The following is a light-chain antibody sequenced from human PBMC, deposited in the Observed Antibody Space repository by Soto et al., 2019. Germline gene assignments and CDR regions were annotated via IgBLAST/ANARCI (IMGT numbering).Light chain of an antibody. Sequence: EVGVTQSVAALSLSTGERATLSCRASQSVSTYLAWYQQKPGQAPRLLIYGASTSATGIPARFSGSGSGTEFTLTILSPQSDAFAVCNCQQYNPWWPFGQGTKVDI. CDR1: QSVSTY. J-gene: IGKJ1*01. V-gene: IGKV3-15*01. CDR2: GAS. CDR3: QQYNPWWP.